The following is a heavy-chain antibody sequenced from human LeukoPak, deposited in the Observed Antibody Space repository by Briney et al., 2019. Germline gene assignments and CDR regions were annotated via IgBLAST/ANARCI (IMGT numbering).Heavy chain of an antibody. D-gene: IGHD5-12*01. CDR2: VNSDGTGT. CDR3: IRTLIVATSPYMDV. Sequence: GGSLRRSCAASGFTFSSYWMHWVRQAPGKGLVWVSRVNSDGTGTTYADSVEGRFTISRDNAKNTLYLQMNSLRAEDTAIYYCIRTLIVATSPYMDVWGKGTTVTVSS. J-gene: IGHJ6*03. V-gene: IGHV3-74*01. CDR1: GFTFSSYW.